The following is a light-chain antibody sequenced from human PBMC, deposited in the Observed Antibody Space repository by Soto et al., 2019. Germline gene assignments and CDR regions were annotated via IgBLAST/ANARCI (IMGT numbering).Light chain of an antibody. Sequence: IQLTQSPSSLSASVGDRVTITCRASQGIISNLAWYHQKPGKAPKLLIYAASTLQSGVPSRFSGSGSGTDFTLTISSLQPEDFATYYCQQFKIYPLTFGGGTKVDIK. CDR2: AAS. CDR1: QGIISN. J-gene: IGKJ4*01. V-gene: IGKV1-9*01. CDR3: QQFKIYPLT.